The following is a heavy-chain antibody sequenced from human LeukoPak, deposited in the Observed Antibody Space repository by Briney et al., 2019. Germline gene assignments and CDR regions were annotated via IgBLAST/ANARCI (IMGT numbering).Heavy chain of an antibody. CDR2: ISYDGSNK. CDR1: GFTFSSYG. Sequence: GGSLRLSCAASGFTFSSYGMHWVRQAPGKGLEWVAVISYDGSNKYYADSVKGRFTISRDNSKNTLYLQMNSLRAEDTAVHYCAKTIVGAAGADYWGQGTLVTVSS. V-gene: IGHV3-30*18. D-gene: IGHD1-26*01. J-gene: IGHJ4*02. CDR3: AKTIVGAAGADY.